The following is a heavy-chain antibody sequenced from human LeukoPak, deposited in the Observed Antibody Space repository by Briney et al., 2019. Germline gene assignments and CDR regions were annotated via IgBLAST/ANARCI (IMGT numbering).Heavy chain of an antibody. CDR2: IRYDGSNK. Sequence: GGTLSLSCAASGFTFSSYGMHWARQAPGKGLEWVAFIRYDGSNKYYADYVKGRFTTSRDNSKNSLYLQMNSLRAEDKAVYYCARGGGYSYGYRVDYWGQGTLVTVSS. D-gene: IGHD5-18*01. V-gene: IGHV3-30*02. CDR3: ARGGGYSYGYRVDY. CDR1: GFTFSSYG. J-gene: IGHJ4*02.